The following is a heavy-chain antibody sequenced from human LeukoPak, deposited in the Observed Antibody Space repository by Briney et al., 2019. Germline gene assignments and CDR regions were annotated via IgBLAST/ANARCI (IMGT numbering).Heavy chain of an antibody. D-gene: IGHD1-1*01. Sequence: GGSLGLSCAASGFTFSGYWMDWVRQAPGKGLEWVATIKSDGSATYYVDSVKGRFTISRDNAKNSLYLQMNTLTDEDTAVYYCARETNWSRDYWGQGTLVTVSS. V-gene: IGHV3-7*03. J-gene: IGHJ4*02. CDR1: GFTFSGYW. CDR2: IKSDGSAT. CDR3: ARETNWSRDY.